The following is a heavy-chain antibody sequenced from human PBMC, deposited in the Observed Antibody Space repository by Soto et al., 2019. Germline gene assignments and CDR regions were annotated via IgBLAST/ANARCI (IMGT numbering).Heavy chain of an antibody. V-gene: IGHV1-46*01. CDR2: INPSGGST. CDR3: AREQGDGNYANNWFDP. CDR1: GYTFTSYY. Sequence: ASVKVSCKASGYTFTSYYMHWVRQAPGQGLEWMGIINPSGGSTSYAQKFQGRVTMTRDTSTSTVYMELSSLRSEDTAVYYCAREQGDGNYANNWFDPWGQGTLVTAPQ. D-gene: IGHD1-7*01. J-gene: IGHJ5*02.